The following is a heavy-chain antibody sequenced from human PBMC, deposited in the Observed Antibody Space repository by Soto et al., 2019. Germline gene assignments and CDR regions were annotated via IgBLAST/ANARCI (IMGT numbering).Heavy chain of an antibody. Sequence: SETLSLTCTVSGGSISSYYWSWIRQPPGKGLEWIGYIYYSGSTNYNPSLKSRVTISVDTSKNQFSLKLSSVTAADTAVYYCARDTLPEDYDILTGYWGYYGMDVWGQGTTVTVSS. CDR3: ARDTLPEDYDILTGYWGYYGMDV. J-gene: IGHJ6*02. V-gene: IGHV4-59*01. CDR2: IYYSGST. CDR1: GGSISSYY. D-gene: IGHD3-9*01.